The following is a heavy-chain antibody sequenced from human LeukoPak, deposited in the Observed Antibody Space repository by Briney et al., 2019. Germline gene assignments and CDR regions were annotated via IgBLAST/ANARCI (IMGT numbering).Heavy chain of an antibody. D-gene: IGHD3-22*01. CDR2: MNPNSGNT. J-gene: IGHJ4*02. CDR1: GYTFTSYD. CDR3: ARGVSSGPDHDY. V-gene: IGHV1-8*01. Sequence: ASVKVSCKASGYTFTSYDINWVRQATGQGLEWTGWMNPNSGNTGYAQKFQGRVTMTRNTSISTAYMELSSLRSEDTAVYYCARGVSSGPDHDYWGQGTLVTVSS.